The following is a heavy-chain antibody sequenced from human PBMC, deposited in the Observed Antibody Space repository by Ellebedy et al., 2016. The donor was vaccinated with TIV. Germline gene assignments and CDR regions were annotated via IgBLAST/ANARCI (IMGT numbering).Heavy chain of an antibody. J-gene: IGHJ4*02. D-gene: IGHD6-19*01. V-gene: IGHV3-72*01. Sequence: GGSLRLSXAGSGFAFSDYGMNWVRQAPGKGLEWVGRIRNKANIYTTEYAASVRGRFTISRDDSKNSVYLQMNSLKTEDTAVYYCARDPGLGTGWYYFDYWGQGTLVTVSS. CDR2: IRNKANIYTT. CDR3: ARDPGLGTGWYYFDY. CDR1: GFAFSDYG.